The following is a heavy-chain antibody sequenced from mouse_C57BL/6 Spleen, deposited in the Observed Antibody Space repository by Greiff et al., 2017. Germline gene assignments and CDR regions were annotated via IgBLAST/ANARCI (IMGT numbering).Heavy chain of an antibody. CDR2: IYPGDGDT. CDR3: AREGGVTTRGYFDY. J-gene: IGHJ2*01. Sequence: QVTLKVSGPELVKPGASVKISCKASGYAFSSSWMNWVKQRPGKGLEWIGRIYPGDGDTNYNGKFKGKATLTADKSSSTAYMQLSSLTSEDSAVYFCAREGGVTTRGYFDYWGQGTTLTVSS. V-gene: IGHV1-82*01. CDR1: GYAFSSSW. D-gene: IGHD2-2*01.